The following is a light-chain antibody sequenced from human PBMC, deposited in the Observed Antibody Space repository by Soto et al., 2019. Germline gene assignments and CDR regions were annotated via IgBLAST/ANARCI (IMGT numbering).Light chain of an antibody. CDR1: QSVSSY. J-gene: IGKJ4*01. CDR3: QQLSNWALT. V-gene: IGKV3-11*01. Sequence: EIVLTQSPATLSLSPGERATLSCRASQSVSSYLAWYQQKPGQAPRLLIYDASNRATGIPARFSGSGSGKDFTLTISSLEPEDFAVYYCQQLSNWALTFGGGTKVEIK. CDR2: DAS.